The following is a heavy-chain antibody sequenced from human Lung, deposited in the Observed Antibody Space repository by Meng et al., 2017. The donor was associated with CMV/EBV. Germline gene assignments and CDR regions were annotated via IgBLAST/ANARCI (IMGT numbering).Heavy chain of an antibody. CDR2: ISPDSGGT. J-gene: IGHJ3*02. Sequence: ASXXVSXKASGYTFTGYFINWVRQAPGRGLEWMGWISPDSGGTNYEEVFLSRVSLTRDTSRSTAYMELGGLRSDDTAVYYCARERNSGYELYNAMDIWGQGXVVTVSS. CDR1: GYTFTGYF. D-gene: IGHD5-12*01. V-gene: IGHV1-2*02. CDR3: ARERNSGYELYNAMDI.